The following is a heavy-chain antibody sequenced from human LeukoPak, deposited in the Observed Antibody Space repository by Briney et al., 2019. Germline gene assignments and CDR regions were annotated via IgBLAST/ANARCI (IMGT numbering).Heavy chain of an antibody. CDR1: GYTFTSYG. D-gene: IGHD3-9*01. J-gene: IGHJ4*02. V-gene: IGHV1-18*01. Sequence: ASVKVSCKASGYTFTSYGISWVRQAPGQGLEWMGWISAYNGNTNYAQKLQGRVTMTTDTSTSTAYMELRSLRSDDTAVYYCARGSLGYDILTGYYPKPEHDYWGQGTLVTVSS. CDR3: ARGSLGYDILTGYYPKPEHDY. CDR2: ISAYNGNT.